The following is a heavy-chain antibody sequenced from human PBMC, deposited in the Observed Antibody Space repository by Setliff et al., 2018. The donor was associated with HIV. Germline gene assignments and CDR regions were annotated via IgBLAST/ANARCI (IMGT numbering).Heavy chain of an antibody. J-gene: IGHJ3*02. CDR3: ARDLRRYSYGQDGFDI. V-gene: IGHV1-18*01. CDR1: GYTFKTYG. CDR2: ISPYNGDT. D-gene: IGHD5-18*01. Sequence: GASVKVSCKASGYTFKTYGISWVRQAPGQGLEWMGWISPYNGDTRYAQKFQGRVTMTRDTSISTAYMELRTLRSDDTAVYYCARDLRRYSYGQDGFDIWGQGTMVTVSS.